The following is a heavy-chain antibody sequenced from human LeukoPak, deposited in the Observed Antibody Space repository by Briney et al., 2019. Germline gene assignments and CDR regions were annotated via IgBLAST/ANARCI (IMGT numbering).Heavy chain of an antibody. V-gene: IGHV3-74*01. CDR3: SNRIYRNSY. Sequence: GGSLRLSCAASAFTFSSYWMHCVRQCPGKGLVWVSRINSDGSSTNYADSVKGRFTISRDNAKNTLYLQMNSLRAEDTAVYFCSNRIYRNSYWGQGTLVTVSS. CDR1: AFTFSSYW. CDR2: INSDGSST. J-gene: IGHJ4*02. D-gene: IGHD6-6*01.